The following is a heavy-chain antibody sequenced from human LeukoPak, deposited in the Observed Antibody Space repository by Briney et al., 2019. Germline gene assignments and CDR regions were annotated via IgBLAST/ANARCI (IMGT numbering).Heavy chain of an antibody. CDR3: ARLIYSSSWYGDAFDI. Sequence: LSCAPSGFTDNSNYALCLRQPPGKALMWIGYTYYSGGTNYNPSLKSRVTISVDTSKNQFSLKLSSVTAADTAVYYCARLIYSSSWYGDAFDIWGQGTMVTVSS. J-gene: IGHJ3*02. D-gene: IGHD6-13*01. CDR2: TYYSGGT. CDR1: GFTDNSNY. V-gene: IGHV4-59*08.